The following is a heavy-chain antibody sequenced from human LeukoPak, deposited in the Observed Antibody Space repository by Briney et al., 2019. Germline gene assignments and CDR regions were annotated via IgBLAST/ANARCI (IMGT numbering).Heavy chain of an antibody. J-gene: IGHJ3*01. D-gene: IGHD3-10*01. V-gene: IGHV4-39*01. CDR3: ARPYYYGSGSPKVV. Sequence: PSETLSLTCTVSGGSISSSSYYWGWIRQPPGKGLEWIGGIYYSGSTYYNPSLKSRVTISVDTSKNQFSLKLSSVTAADTAVYYCARPYYYGSGSPKVVWGQGTMVTVSS. CDR1: GGSISSSSYY. CDR2: IYYSGST.